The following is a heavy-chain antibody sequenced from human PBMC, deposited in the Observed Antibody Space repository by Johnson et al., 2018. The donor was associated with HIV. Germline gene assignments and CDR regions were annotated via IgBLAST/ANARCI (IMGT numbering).Heavy chain of an antibody. CDR1: GFTFGDYA. V-gene: IGHV3-49*04. CDR3: TRDFSSGWYSARVAFDI. J-gene: IGHJ3*02. CDR2: IRSKAYGGTT. D-gene: IGHD6-19*01. Sequence: VESGGGLVQPGRSLRLSCTTSGFTFGDYAMNWVRQAPGKGLEWVGFIRSKAYGGTTQYAASVKGRFTISRDDSKSIAYLQMNSLKTEDTAVYYCTRDFSSGWYSARVAFDIWGQGTRVTVSS.